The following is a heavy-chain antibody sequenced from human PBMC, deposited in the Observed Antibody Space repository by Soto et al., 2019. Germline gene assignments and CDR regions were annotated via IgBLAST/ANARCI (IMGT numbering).Heavy chain of an antibody. V-gene: IGHV4-39*01. CDR3: ARQLGTTIFGVVTPDAFDI. D-gene: IGHD3-3*01. Sequence: SETLSLTCTVSGGSISSSSYYWGWIRQPPGKGLEWIGSIYYSGSTYYNPSLKSRVTISVDTSKNQFSLKLSSVTAADTAVYYCARQLGTTIFGVVTPDAFDIWGQGTMVT. CDR1: GGSISSSSYY. CDR2: IYYSGST. J-gene: IGHJ3*02.